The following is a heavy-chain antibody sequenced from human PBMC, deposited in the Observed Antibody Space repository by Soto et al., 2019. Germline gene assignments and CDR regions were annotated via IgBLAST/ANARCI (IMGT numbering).Heavy chain of an antibody. D-gene: IGHD3-3*01. CDR2: IWSDGNNR. CDR3: ARDTRSSRDFWSGYQNYYYGMDV. Sequence: GGSLRLSCAASGFMFSNHGMHWVRQAPGKGLEWVAVIWSDGNNRYYADSVKGRFTISRDNSKNTLYLQMNSLRAEDTAVYYCARDTRSSRDFWSGYQNYYYGMDVWGQGTTVTVSS. V-gene: IGHV3-33*01. J-gene: IGHJ6*02. CDR1: GFMFSNHG.